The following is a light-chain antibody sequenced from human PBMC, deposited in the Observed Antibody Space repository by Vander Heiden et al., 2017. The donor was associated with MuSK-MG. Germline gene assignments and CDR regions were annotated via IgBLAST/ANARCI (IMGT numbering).Light chain of an antibody. CDR2: QDS. V-gene: IGLV3-1*01. Sequence: PVLVLYQDSQRPSGIPERFSGSNSGNTATLTISGAQAMDEADYYCQAWDRGTGVFGTGTKVTVL. J-gene: IGLJ1*01. CDR3: QAWDRGTGV.